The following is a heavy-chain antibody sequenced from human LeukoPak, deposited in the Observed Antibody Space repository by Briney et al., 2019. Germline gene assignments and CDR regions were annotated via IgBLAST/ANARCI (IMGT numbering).Heavy chain of an antibody. CDR2: IYHSGST. CDR1: GGSISSSNW. V-gene: IGHV4-4*02. Sequence: SGTLSLTCAVSGGSISSSNWWSWVRQPPGKGLEWIGEIYHSGSTNYNPSLKSRVTISVDKSKNQFSLKLNSVTAADTAVYYCARTYTAMVTPFDYWGQGTLVTVSS. CDR3: ARTYTAMVTPFDY. D-gene: IGHD5-18*01. J-gene: IGHJ4*02.